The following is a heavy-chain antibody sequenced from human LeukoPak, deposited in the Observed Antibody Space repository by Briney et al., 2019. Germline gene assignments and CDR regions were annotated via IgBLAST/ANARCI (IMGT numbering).Heavy chain of an antibody. Sequence: SETLSLTCTVSGGSISSYYWSWIRQPPGKGLEWIGYIYYSGSTNYNPSLKSRVTISVDTSKNQFSLKLSSVTAADTAVYYCARFSGYGRSHFDYWGQGTLVTVSS. D-gene: IGHD3-9*01. CDR3: ARFSGYGRSHFDY. V-gene: IGHV4-59*01. J-gene: IGHJ4*02. CDR1: GGSISSYY. CDR2: IYYSGST.